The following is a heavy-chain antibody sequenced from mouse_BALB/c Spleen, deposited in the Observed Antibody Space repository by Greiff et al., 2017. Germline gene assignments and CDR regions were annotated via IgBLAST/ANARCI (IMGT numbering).Heavy chain of an antibody. Sequence: QVQLQQSGPELVKPGASVKISCKASGYAFSSSWMNWVKQRPGQGLEWIGRIYPGDGDTNYNGKFKGKATLTADKSSSTAYMQLSSLTSVDSAVYFCARGVFGNYYFDYWGQGTTLTVSS. V-gene: IGHV1-82*01. D-gene: IGHD2-1*01. CDR3: ARGVFGNYYFDY. CDR1: GYAFSSSW. CDR2: IYPGDGDT. J-gene: IGHJ2*01.